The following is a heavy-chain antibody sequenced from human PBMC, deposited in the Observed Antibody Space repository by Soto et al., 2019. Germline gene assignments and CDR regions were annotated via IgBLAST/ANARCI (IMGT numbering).Heavy chain of an antibody. J-gene: IGHJ5*02. CDR1: GGSISSYY. CDR2: IYYSGST. D-gene: IGHD3-10*01. V-gene: IGHV4-59*01. CDR3: ARVSGPYYYGSGSDPQNWFDP. Sequence: SETLSLTCTVPGGSISSYYWSWIRQPPGKGLEWIGYIYYSGSTNYNPSLKSRVTISVDTSKNQFSLKLSSVTAADTAVYYCARVSGPYYYGSGSDPQNWFDPWGQGTLVTVS.